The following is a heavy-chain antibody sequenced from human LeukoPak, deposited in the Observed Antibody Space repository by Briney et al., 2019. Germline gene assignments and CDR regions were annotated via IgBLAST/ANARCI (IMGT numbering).Heavy chain of an antibody. J-gene: IGHJ6*03. Sequence: SETLSLTCTVSGGSISSYYWSWIRQPPGKGLEWIGCIYYSRSTNYNPSLKSRVTISVDTSKNQFSLKLKSVTAADTAVYYCARSSEGRYYYDSSGYSYYYYYMDVWGKGTTVTISS. CDR2: IYYSRST. V-gene: IGHV4-59*01. CDR3: ARSSEGRYYYDSSGYSYYYYYMDV. CDR1: GGSISSYY. D-gene: IGHD3-22*01.